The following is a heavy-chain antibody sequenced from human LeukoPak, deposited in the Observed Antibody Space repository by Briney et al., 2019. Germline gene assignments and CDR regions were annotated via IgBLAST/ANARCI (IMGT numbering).Heavy chain of an antibody. Sequence: PSETLSLTCTVSGGSISSSSYYWGWIRQPPGKGLEWIGSIYYSGSTYYNPSLKSRVTISVDTSKNQFSLKLSSVTASDTAVYYCARIRGVDSDLDYWGQGTLVTVSS. J-gene: IGHJ4*02. V-gene: IGHV4-39*01. D-gene: IGHD3-10*01. CDR1: GGSISSSSYY. CDR3: ARIRGVDSDLDY. CDR2: IYYSGST.